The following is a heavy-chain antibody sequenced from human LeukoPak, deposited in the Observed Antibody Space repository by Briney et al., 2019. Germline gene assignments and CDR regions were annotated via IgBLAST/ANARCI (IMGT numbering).Heavy chain of an antibody. J-gene: IGHJ4*02. CDR1: GGSFSGYY. D-gene: IGHD3-22*01. V-gene: IGHV4-34*01. Sequence: SETLSLTCAVYGGSFSGYYCSWIRQPPGKGLEWIGEINHSGSTNYKPSLKRRVTISVDTSKNQISLDLSTVTAADTAVYYCARVIRDSITMIVVVIPRFDYWGQGTLVTVSS. CDR2: INHSGST. CDR3: ARVIRDSITMIVVVIPRFDY.